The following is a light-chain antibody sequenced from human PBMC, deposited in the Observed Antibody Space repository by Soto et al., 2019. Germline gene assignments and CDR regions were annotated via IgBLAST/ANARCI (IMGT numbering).Light chain of an antibody. Sequence: QSALTQPASVSGSPGQSITISCTGTSADIGGYDYVSWYEHHPCKAPKLMIYDVSNRPSGVSNRFSGSKSGNTASLTISGLQAEDEADYYCSSYTSSRTHLVFGGGTKLTVL. CDR3: SSYTSSRTHLV. J-gene: IGLJ2*01. V-gene: IGLV2-14*03. CDR2: DVS. CDR1: SADIGGYDY.